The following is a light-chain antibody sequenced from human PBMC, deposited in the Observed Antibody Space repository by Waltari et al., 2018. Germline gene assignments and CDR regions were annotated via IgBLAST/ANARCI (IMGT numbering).Light chain of an antibody. CDR1: QSVSSSY. J-gene: IGKJ2*01. CDR3: QQYGSSPLYT. CDR2: GAS. Sequence: EIVLTQSPGTLSLSPGERATLYCRASQSVSSSYLAWYQQKPGQAPRLLIYGASSRATCIPDRFSGSGSGTDFTLTISRLEPEDFAVYYCQQYGSSPLYTFGQGTKLEI. V-gene: IGKV3-20*01.